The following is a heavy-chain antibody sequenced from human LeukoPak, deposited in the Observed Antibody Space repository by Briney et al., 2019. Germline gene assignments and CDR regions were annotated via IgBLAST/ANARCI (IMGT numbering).Heavy chain of an antibody. J-gene: IGHJ4*02. V-gene: IGHV3-64D*06. D-gene: IGHD3-10*01. CDR2: ISSNGGST. CDR3: VRGGLWFGELLSHDY. CDR1: GFTFSSYA. Sequence: PGGSLRLSCSASGFTFSSYAMHWVRQAPGKGLEYVSAISSNGGSTYYADSVKGRFTISGDNSKNTPYLQMSSLRAEDTAVYYCVRGGLWFGELLSHDYWGQGTLVTVSS.